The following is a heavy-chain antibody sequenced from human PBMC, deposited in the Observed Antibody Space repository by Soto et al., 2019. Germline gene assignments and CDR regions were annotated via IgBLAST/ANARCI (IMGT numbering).Heavy chain of an antibody. D-gene: IGHD3-16*01. Sequence: SETLSLTCSVSGGSVNDGNYYWSWIRQPPGKGLEWVASIHYSGTANRNPSLKSRVTISVDTSENQFSLRLKSLTAADTAVYYCARGDRVYNVDSPLYSIDYWGLGILVTVS. CDR3: ARGDRVYNVDSPLYSIDY. V-gene: IGHV4-61*01. CDR1: GGSVNDGNYY. J-gene: IGHJ4*02. CDR2: IHYSGTA.